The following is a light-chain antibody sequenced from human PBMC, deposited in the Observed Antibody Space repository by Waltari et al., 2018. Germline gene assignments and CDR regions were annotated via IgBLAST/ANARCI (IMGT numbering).Light chain of an antibody. J-gene: IGKJ1*01. CDR2: DAS. V-gene: IGKV3-11*01. CDR3: QQRSNWPRT. CDR1: QSVSSY. Sequence: EIVLTQSPATLSLSPGDRATLSCRASQSVSSYLAWYQQKPDQAPRLLIYDASNRATVIPARFSGSGSGTDFSLTISSLEPEDFAVYYCQQRSNWPRTFGQGTKVEIK.